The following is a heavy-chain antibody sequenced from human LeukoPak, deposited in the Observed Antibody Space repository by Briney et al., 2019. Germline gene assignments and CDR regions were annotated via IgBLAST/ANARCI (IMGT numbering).Heavy chain of an antibody. V-gene: IGHV3-74*01. CDR3: ARASSSGYPRQQFPDY. Sequence: PGRSLRLSCAASGFTFSSYWMHWVRQAPGNGLVWVSRINSDGSSTSYADSVKGRFTISRDNAKNTLYLQMNSLRAEDTAVYYCARASSSGYPRQQFPDYWGQGTLVTVSS. J-gene: IGHJ4*02. CDR1: GFTFSSYW. D-gene: IGHD3-22*01. CDR2: INSDGSST.